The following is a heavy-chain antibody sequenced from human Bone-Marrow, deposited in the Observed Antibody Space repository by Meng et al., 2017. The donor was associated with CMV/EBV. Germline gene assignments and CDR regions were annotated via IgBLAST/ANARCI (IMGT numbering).Heavy chain of an antibody. J-gene: IGHJ4*02. CDR1: TFNSYY. D-gene: IGHD2-2*02. CDR2: INPSGGST. V-gene: IGHV1-46*02. CDR3: ARDLWDCSSTSCYTPLAY. Sequence: TFNSYYMHWVRQAPGQGLEWMGIINPSGGSTSYAQKFQGRVTMTRDTSTSTVYMELSSLRSEDTAVYYCARDLWDCSSTSCYTPLAYWGQGTLVTVSS.